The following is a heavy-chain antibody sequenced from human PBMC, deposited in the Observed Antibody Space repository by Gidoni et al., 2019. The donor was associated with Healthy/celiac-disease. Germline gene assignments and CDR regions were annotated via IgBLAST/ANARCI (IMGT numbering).Heavy chain of an antibody. CDR1: GGSFSGYY. J-gene: IGHJ4*02. V-gene: IGHV4-34*01. Sequence: QVQLQQWGAGLLKPSETLSLPCPVYGGSFSGYYWSWIRQPPGKGLEWIGEINHSGSTNYNPSLKSRVTISVDTSKNQFSLKLSSVTAADTAVYYCARGRGSYYYGSGSYHYFDYWGQGTLVTVSS. CDR3: ARGRGSYYYGSGSYHYFDY. CDR2: INHSGST. D-gene: IGHD3-10*01.